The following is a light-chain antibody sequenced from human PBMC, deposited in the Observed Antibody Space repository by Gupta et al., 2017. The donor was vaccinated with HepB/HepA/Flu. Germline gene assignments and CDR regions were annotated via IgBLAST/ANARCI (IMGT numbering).Light chain of an antibody. CDR2: GIS. CDR1: QSVSSN. Sequence: EIVMTQSPATLSGSPGERVTLSCWASQSVSSNLAWYQQKPGQAPRLLIYGISNRATGFPARFSGSGFGTEFTLIISSRQSEDFAIYFCQHKNYWPGTFGRGTKVEIK. CDR3: QHKNYWPGT. V-gene: IGKV3-15*01. J-gene: IGKJ1*01.